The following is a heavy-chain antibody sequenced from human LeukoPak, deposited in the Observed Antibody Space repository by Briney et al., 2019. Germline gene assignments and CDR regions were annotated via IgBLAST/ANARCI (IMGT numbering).Heavy chain of an antibody. J-gene: IGHJ3*01. V-gene: IGHV3-30*18. CDR3: PNPLYSWLDMAFDV. D-gene: IGHD1-1*01. Sequence: GRSLRLSCAASGFTFSTYGMHWVRQAPGKGLDWVAIISYDGSNKDYADSVKGRFTISRDNSKNTFFLEMNNLRPEDTAVYYCPNPLYSWLDMAFDVWGQGTLVTVSS. CDR1: GFTFSTYG. CDR2: ISYDGSNK.